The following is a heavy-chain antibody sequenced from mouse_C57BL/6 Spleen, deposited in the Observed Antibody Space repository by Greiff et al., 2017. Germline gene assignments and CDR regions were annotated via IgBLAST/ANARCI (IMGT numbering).Heavy chain of an antibody. CDR1: GYTFTSYW. V-gene: IGHV1-64*01. D-gene: IGHD2-4*01. CDR2: IHPNSGST. Sequence: QVQLQQPGAELVKPGASVKLSCKASGYTFTSYWMHWVKQRPGQGLEWIGMIHPNSGSTNYNEKFKSKATLTVDKSSSTAYMQLSSLTSEDSAVYYCARSLIYYDYDRLFAYWGQGTLVTVSA. CDR3: ARSLIYYDYDRLFAY. J-gene: IGHJ3*01.